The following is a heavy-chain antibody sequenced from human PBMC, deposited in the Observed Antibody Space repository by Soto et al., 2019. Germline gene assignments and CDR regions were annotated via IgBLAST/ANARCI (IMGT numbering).Heavy chain of an antibody. J-gene: IGHJ4*02. D-gene: IGHD5-18*01. Sequence: EVQLLESGGGLVQPGGSLRLSCAASGFTFGSFAMSWVRQAPGKGLEWVSAVSSTGDDTYYADSVQGRFTISRDNSKNTLYLQMDSLSAEDTALYYCVRLNGYSYGYGDYWGQGTLVTVSS. V-gene: IGHV3-23*01. CDR3: VRLNGYSYGYGDY. CDR1: GFTFGSFA. CDR2: VSSTGDDT.